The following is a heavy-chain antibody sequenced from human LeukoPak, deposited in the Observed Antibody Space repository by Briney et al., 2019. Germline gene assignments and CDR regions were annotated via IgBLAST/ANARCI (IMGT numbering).Heavy chain of an antibody. Sequence: GGSLRLSCAASGFTVSSNYMSWVRQAPGKGLEWVSVIYSGGSTYYADSVKGRFTISRDNSKNTLYLQMNSLRGEDTAVYYCAKDPLGRDWFDPWGQGTLVTVSS. CDR2: IYSGGST. CDR3: AKDPLGRDWFDP. CDR1: GFTVSSNY. V-gene: IGHV3-53*01. J-gene: IGHJ5*02. D-gene: IGHD1-26*01.